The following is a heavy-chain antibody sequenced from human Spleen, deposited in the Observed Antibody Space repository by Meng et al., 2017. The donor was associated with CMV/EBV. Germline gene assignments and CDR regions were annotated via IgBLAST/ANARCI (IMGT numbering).Heavy chain of an antibody. J-gene: IGHJ3*02. D-gene: IGHD1-26*01. Sequence: SLKISCAASGFTFDDYAMHWVRQAPGKGLEWVSGISWNSGSIGYADSVKGRFTISRDNAKNSLYLQMNSLRAEDTALYYCAKDLSGSYPPHDAFDIWGQGTTVTVSS. CDR3: AKDLSGSYPPHDAFDI. V-gene: IGHV3-9*01. CDR2: ISWNSGSI. CDR1: GFTFDDYA.